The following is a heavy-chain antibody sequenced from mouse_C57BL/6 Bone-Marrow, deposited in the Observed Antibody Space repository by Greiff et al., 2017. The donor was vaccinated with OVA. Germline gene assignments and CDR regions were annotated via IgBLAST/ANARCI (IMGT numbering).Heavy chain of an antibody. D-gene: IGHD1-1*01. V-gene: IGHV6-6*01. Sequence: EVKLQESGGGLVQPGGSMKLSCAASGFTFSDAWMDWVRQSPEKGLEWVAEIRNKANNHATYYAESVKGRFTISRDDSKSSVYLQMNSLRAEDTGIYYCTRGATVVPWYFDVWGTGTTVTVSS. J-gene: IGHJ1*03. CDR2: IRNKANNHAT. CDR3: TRGATVVPWYFDV. CDR1: GFTFSDAW.